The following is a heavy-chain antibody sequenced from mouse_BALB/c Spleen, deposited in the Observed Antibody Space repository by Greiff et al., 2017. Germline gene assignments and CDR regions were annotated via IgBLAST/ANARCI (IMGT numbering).Heavy chain of an antibody. CDR1: GFTFSSFG. J-gene: IGHJ2*01. CDR3: ARSYYGKRYFDY. D-gene: IGHD2-10*01. CDR2: ISSGSSTI. Sequence: QLQESGGGLVQPGGSRKLSCAASGFTFSSFGMHWVRQAPEKGLEWVAYISSGSSTIYYADTVKGRFTISRDNPKNTLFLQMTSLRSEDTAMYYCARSYYGKRYFDYWGQGTTLTVSS. V-gene: IGHV5-17*02.